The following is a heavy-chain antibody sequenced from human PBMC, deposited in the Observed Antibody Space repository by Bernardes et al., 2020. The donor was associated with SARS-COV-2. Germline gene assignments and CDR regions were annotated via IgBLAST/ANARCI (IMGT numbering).Heavy chain of an antibody. J-gene: IGHJ4*02. Sequence: GGSLRLSCAASGFTFSNFAMGWVRQAPGQGLEWVSAISRSAYSIYYADSVEGRFTISRDNSKSTLYLQMNSLRAVDTAVYYCAKDLEVDYSESSAYDYWGQGTLVTVSS. D-gene: IGHD3-22*01. CDR1: GFTFSNFA. V-gene: IGHV3-23*01. CDR3: AKDLEVDYSESSAYDY. CDR2: ISRSAYSI.